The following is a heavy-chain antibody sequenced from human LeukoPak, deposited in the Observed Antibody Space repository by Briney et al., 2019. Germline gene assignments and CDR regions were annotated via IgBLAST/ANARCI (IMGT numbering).Heavy chain of an antibody. D-gene: IGHD6-13*01. J-gene: IGHJ4*02. V-gene: IGHV1-8*01. Sequence: ASVKVSCKASGYTFTSSDINWVRQAAGQGLEWMGWINPNSGRTGYAQKFQGRITMTANPSISTAYMELSSRRFDDTAVYYCARGRSGLAAAGTYDYWGQGTLITVSS. CDR3: ARGRSGLAAAGTYDY. CDR2: INPNSGRT. CDR1: GYTFTSSD.